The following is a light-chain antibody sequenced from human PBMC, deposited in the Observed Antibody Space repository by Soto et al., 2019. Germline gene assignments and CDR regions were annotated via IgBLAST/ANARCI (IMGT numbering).Light chain of an antibody. Sequence: DIQMTQSPSSLSASVGDRVTITCRSSQSIGKYLNWYQQKPGKAPKLLIYAASSLQSGVPSRFSGSGSGTDFTLTISSLQPEDFATYYCQQSYSTSWTFGQGTKVDI. CDR3: QQSYSTSWT. CDR1: QSIGKY. CDR2: AAS. J-gene: IGKJ1*01. V-gene: IGKV1-39*01.